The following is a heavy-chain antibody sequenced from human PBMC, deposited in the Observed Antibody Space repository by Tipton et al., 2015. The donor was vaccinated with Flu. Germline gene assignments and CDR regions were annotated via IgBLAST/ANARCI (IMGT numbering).Heavy chain of an antibody. V-gene: IGHV3-23*01. Sequence: GSLRLSCAVSGFTFSRYGMSWVRQAPGKGLEWVSGFSASARTTYFADSVKGRFTISRDNFKNMLYLQMNSVRAEDTAVYYCAKVIPELVAGLDYWGQGTLVTVSS. D-gene: IGHD6-19*01. J-gene: IGHJ4*02. CDR2: FSASARTT. CDR3: AKVIPELVAGLDY. CDR1: GFTFSRYG.